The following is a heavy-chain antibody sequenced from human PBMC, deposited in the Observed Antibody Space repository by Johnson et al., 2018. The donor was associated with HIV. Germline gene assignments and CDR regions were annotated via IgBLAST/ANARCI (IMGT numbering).Heavy chain of an antibody. CDR2: ISYDGTNK. CDR1: GFTFSNYG. Sequence: QVQLVESGGGVVQPGRSLRLSCAASGFTFSNYGMHWVRQAPGKGLEWVAVISYDGTNKYYADSVKGRFTISRDNSKNTLYLQMNSLRAEDTAVYYCARAPQTYNWNYMMAFDMWGQGTMVTVSP. D-gene: IGHD1-7*01. CDR3: ARAPQTYNWNYMMAFDM. J-gene: IGHJ3*02. V-gene: IGHV3-30*03.